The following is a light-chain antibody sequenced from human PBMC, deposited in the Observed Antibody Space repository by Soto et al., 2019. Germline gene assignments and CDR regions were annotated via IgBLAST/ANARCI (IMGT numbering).Light chain of an antibody. CDR3: CSYAGSSPYV. CDR1: SSDVGSYNL. Sequence: LTQPASVSGSPGQSITISCTGTSSDVGSYNLVSWYQQHPGKAPKLMIYEGSKRPSGVSNRFSGSKSGNTASLTISGLQAEDEADYYCCSYAGSSPYVFGTGTKVTVL. J-gene: IGLJ1*01. V-gene: IGLV2-23*01. CDR2: EGS.